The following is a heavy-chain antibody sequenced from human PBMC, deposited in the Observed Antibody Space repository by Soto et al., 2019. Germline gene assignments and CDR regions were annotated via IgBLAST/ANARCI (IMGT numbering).Heavy chain of an antibody. CDR1: GFTFSGYA. CDR2: ISGSGGST. D-gene: IGHD6-25*01. Sequence: GGSLRLSCAASGFTFSGYAMNWVRQAPGKGLEWVSAISGSGGSTYYADSVKGRFTISRDNSKNTLYLQMNSLRAEDTAVYYCAKGLSSGYYFDYWGQGTLVTVSS. V-gene: IGHV3-23*01. CDR3: AKGLSSGYYFDY. J-gene: IGHJ4*02.